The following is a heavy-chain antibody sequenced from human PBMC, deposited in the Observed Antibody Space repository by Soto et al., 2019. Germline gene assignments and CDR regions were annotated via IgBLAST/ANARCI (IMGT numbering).Heavy chain of an antibody. CDR3: ARESEDLTSNFDY. CDR1: GFTFTRYS. J-gene: IGHJ4*02. V-gene: IGHV3-21*01. Sequence: GSLRLSCAASGFTFTRYSMNWVRQAPGKGLEWVSSISSTTNYIYYADSMKGRFTVSRDNAKNSVYLDMNSLSAEDTAVYYCARESEDLTSNFDYWGQGTLVTVSS. CDR2: ISSTTNYI.